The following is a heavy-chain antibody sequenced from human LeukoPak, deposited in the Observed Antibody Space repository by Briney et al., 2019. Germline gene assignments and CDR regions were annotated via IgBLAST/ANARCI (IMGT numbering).Heavy chain of an antibody. V-gene: IGHV3-74*01. Sequence: GESLRLSCAASGFTFSKYWVLWVRQAPGKGLESVSRINTDGTVTTYADSVKGRFTVSRDNADNTMFVQMSSVRDEDTAVYYCATKQWLAPPPDSWGQGTPVTVSS. D-gene: IGHD6-19*01. CDR2: INTDGTVT. J-gene: IGHJ4*02. CDR3: ATKQWLAPPPDS. CDR1: GFTFSKYW.